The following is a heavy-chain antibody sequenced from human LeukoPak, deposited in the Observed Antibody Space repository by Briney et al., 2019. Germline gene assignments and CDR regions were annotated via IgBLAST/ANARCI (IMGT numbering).Heavy chain of an antibody. J-gene: IGHJ3*02. V-gene: IGHV3-53*01. CDR3: VRKNRDFNAAFDI. CDR1: GFTVSNNY. Sequence: GGSLRLSCAASGFTVSNNYMSWVRQAPGKGLEWVSISYSDSNTNYADSVKGRFTISRDTSQNTLSLQMKSLRAEDTAVYYCVRKNRDFNAAFDIWGQGTVVTVSS. D-gene: IGHD1-14*01. CDR2: SYSDSNT.